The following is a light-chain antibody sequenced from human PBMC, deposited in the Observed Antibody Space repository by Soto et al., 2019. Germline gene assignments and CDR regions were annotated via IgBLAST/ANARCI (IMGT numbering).Light chain of an antibody. J-gene: IGKJ4*01. CDR3: QQYNNWPLT. CDR2: GAS. Sequence: EIVMTQSPSTLSLSPRERSTLSCRASQSVSDNLAWYQQKPGQAPRLLIYGASTRATGIPARFSGSGSGTEFTLTISSLQSEDFAVYYCQQYNNWPLTFGGGTKVDTK. V-gene: IGKV3D-15*01. CDR1: QSVSDN.